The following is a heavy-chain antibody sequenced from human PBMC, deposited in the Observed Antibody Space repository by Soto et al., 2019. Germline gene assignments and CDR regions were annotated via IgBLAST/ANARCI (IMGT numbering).Heavy chain of an antibody. V-gene: IGHV4-30-2*01. D-gene: IGHD3-10*01. CDR2: IYHSGST. CDR3: ARGRGMRSTFDY. CDR1: GGSISSGGYS. Sequence: SETLSLTCAVSGGSISSGGYSWSWIRQPPGKGLEWIGYIYHSGSTYYNPSLKSRVTISVDTSKNQFSLKLSSVTAADTAVYYCARGRGMRSTFDYWGQGTLVTVSS. J-gene: IGHJ4*02.